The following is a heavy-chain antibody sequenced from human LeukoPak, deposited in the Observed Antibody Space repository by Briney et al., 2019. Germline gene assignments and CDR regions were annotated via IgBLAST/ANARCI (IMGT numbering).Heavy chain of an antibody. CDR1: GFTFSTYE. CDR3: ARDPRGGYADLNY. CDR2: ISSSGSIK. V-gene: IGHV3-48*03. D-gene: IGHD5-12*01. Sequence: GGSLRLSCAASGFTFSTYEMNWVRQAPGKGLEWVSYISSSGSIKYYADSVKGRFTISRDNAKNSLYLQMNSLRAEDTALNYCARDPRGGYADLNYWGQGTLVTVSS. J-gene: IGHJ4*02.